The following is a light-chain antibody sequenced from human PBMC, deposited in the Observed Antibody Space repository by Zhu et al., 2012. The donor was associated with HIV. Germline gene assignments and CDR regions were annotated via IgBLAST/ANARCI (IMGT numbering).Light chain of an antibody. CDR2: AAS. Sequence: DIQMTQSPSSLSASVGDRVTITCRASQSINTYLNWYQQKPGKGPNLLIYAASTLQSGVPSRFRGSGSGTDFTLTISSLQPEDFATYYCQQSYTPTYTFGQGTKLEIK. J-gene: IGKJ2*01. V-gene: IGKV1-39*01. CDR1: QSINTY. CDR3: QQSYTPTYT.